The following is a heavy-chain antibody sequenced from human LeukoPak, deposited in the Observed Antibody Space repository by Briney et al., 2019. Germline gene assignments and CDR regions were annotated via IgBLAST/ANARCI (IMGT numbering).Heavy chain of an antibody. Sequence: SETLSLTCTHPLGSIRRDYWSSIRQPPGKGLEWIGYIYYSGSTNYNPSLKSRVTISVDTSKNQFSLKLSSVTAADTAVYYCARLARDRFDYRGQRTLVTVSS. CDR3: ARLARDRFDY. V-gene: IGHV4-59*08. CDR2: IYYSGST. CDR1: LGSIRRDY. J-gene: IGHJ4*02.